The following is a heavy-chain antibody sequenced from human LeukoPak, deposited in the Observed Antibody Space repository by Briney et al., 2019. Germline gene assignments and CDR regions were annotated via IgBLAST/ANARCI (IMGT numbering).Heavy chain of an antibody. CDR1: GGSFSDYF. Sequence: SETLSLTCAVYGGSFSDYFWTWIRQPPGKGLDWVGEINHSGSTTVSPSLKSRLTISVDTSKNQISLKLTSVTAADTAIYYCARGDRLENQRLARFDPWGQGTLVTVSS. V-gene: IGHV4-34*01. D-gene: IGHD6-19*01. CDR3: ARGDRLENQRLARFDP. CDR2: INHSGST. J-gene: IGHJ5*02.